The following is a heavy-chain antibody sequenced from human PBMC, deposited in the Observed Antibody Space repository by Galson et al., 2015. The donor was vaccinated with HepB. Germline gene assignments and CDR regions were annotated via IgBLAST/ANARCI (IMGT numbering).Heavy chain of an antibody. CDR3: ARDGTFYGSGSPFF. Sequence: LRLSCAASGFTFSSYWMSWVRQAPGKGLEWVANIKQDGSEKYYVDSVKGRFTISRDNAKNSLYLQMNSLRAEDTAVYYCARDGTFYGSGSPFFGGQGTLVTVSS. CDR2: IKQDGSEK. V-gene: IGHV3-7*03. J-gene: IGHJ4*02. CDR1: GFTFSSYW. D-gene: IGHD3-10*01.